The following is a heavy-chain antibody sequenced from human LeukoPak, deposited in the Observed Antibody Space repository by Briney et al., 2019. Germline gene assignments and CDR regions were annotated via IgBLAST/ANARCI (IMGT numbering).Heavy chain of an antibody. CDR3: AKAPFGELWYFDY. Sequence: SGGPLRLSCAASGFTFSSYAMSWVRQAPGKGLEWVSAISGSGGSTYYADSVKGRFTISRDNSKNTLYLQMNSLRAGDTAVYYCAKAPFGELWYFDYWGQGTLVTVSS. J-gene: IGHJ4*02. CDR1: GFTFSSYA. D-gene: IGHD3-10*01. V-gene: IGHV3-23*01. CDR2: ISGSGGST.